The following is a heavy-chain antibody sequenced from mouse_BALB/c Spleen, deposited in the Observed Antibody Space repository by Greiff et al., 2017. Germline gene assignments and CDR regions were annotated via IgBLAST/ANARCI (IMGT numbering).Heavy chain of an antibody. D-gene: IGHD2-3*01. J-gene: IGHJ4*01. V-gene: IGHV5-17*02. Sequence: EVHLVESGGGLVQPGGSRKLSCAASGFTFSSFGMHWVRQAPEKGLEWVAYISSGSSTIYYADTVKGRFTISRDNPKNTLFLQMTSLRSEDTAMYYCARSLDGYYVYYAMDYWGQGTSVTVSS. CDR3: ARSLDGYYVYYAMDY. CDR2: ISSGSSTI. CDR1: GFTFSSFG.